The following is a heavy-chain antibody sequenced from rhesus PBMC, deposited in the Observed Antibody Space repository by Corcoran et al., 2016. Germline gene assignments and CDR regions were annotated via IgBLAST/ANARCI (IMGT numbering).Heavy chain of an antibody. D-gene: IGHD2-27*01. V-gene: IGHV4-93*02. Sequence: QVQLQESGPAVVKPSETLSLTCAVSGGSISSSNWWSWIRQSPGKGLEWIGGIYGSGGSTEYNPSLKRRVTISIATSKNQFSLQLSSVPAADTAVYYCATRRSGTPFDYWGQGVLVTVSS. CDR1: GGSISSSNW. CDR2: IYGSGGST. J-gene: IGHJ4*01. CDR3: ATRRSGTPFDY.